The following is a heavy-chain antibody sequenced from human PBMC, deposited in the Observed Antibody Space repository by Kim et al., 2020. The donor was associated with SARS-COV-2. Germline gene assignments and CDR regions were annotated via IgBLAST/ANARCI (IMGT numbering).Heavy chain of an antibody. Sequence: GESLKISCKGSGYSFTGYWIGWVRQMPGKGLEWMGIIYPGDSDTRYSPSFQGQVTISADKSISTAYLQWSSLKASDTAMYYCARGPVLLWFGELLFYYFDYWGQGTLVTVSS. CDR2: IYPGDSDT. D-gene: IGHD3-10*01. CDR1: GYSFTGYW. V-gene: IGHV5-51*01. CDR3: ARGPVLLWFGELLFYYFDY. J-gene: IGHJ4*02.